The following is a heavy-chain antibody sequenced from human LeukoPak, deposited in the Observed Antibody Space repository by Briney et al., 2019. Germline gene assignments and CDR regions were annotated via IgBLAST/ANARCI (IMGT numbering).Heavy chain of an antibody. V-gene: IGHV4-4*02. J-gene: IGHJ4*02. CDR3: AKAGAWLPAV. Sequence: SETLSLTCAVSGGSVSSDNWWSWVRQPPGKGLEWIGEIHHSGNTNYSPSLRSRVTMSLDKSRNQFSLKLNSVTAADTAVYYCAKAGAWLPAVWGQGTLVTVSS. D-gene: IGHD3-9*01. CDR2: IHHSGNT. CDR1: GGSVSSDNW.